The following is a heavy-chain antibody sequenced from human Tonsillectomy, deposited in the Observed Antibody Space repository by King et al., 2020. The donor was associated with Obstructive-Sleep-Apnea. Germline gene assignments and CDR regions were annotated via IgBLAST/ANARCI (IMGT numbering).Heavy chain of an antibody. Sequence: VQLVESGGGLVQPGGSLRLSCAASGFTFSSYDWHWVRQATGKGLEWVSAIGTAGDTYYPGSVKCRFTISGENAKNSLYLQMNSLSAGDTAVYYCARVYSYGTYGMDVWGQGTTVTVSS. D-gene: IGHD5-18*01. CDR2: IGTAGDT. J-gene: IGHJ6*02. CDR3: ARVYSYGTYGMDV. CDR1: GFTFSSYD. V-gene: IGHV3-13*01.